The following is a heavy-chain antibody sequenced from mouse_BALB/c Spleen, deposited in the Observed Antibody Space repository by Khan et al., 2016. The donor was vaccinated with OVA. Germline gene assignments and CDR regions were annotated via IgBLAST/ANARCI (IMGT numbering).Heavy chain of an antibody. CDR1: ESTFTNYG. CDR3: ARRTHRYDRYFDV. J-gene: IGHJ1*01. D-gene: IGHD2-14*01. Sequence: QIQLVQSGPELKKPGETVKISCKASESTFTNYGMNWVKQAPGKGLKWMGWINTYTGEPTYADDFKGRFAFSLETSSSTAYLQINDLKNEDTATYSSARRTHRYDRYFDVWGAGTTVTVSS. V-gene: IGHV9-3-1*01. CDR2: INTYTGEP.